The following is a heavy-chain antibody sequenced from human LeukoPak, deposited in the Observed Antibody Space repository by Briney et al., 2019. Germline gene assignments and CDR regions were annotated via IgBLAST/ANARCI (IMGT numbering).Heavy chain of an antibody. V-gene: IGHV3-21*04. Sequence: KPGGSLRLSCAASGFTFSSYSMNWVRQAPGKGLEWVSSISSSSSYIYYADSVKGRFTISRDNAKNSLYLQMNNLRAEDTAVYYCAKNSGFSYGYYFDYWGQGTLVTVSS. J-gene: IGHJ4*02. CDR2: ISSSSSYI. CDR1: GFTFSSYS. D-gene: IGHD5-18*01. CDR3: AKNSGFSYGYYFDY.